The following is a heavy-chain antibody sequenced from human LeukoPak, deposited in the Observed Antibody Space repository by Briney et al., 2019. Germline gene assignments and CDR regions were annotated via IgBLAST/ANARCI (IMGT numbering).Heavy chain of an antibody. J-gene: IGHJ2*01. D-gene: IGHD1-26*01. CDR1: RFTFNSYA. CDR2: IGGSNGIT. CDR3: AKDRTVGASYWYFDL. V-gene: IGHV3-23*01. Sequence: PGGSLRLSCAASRFTFNSYAMSWVRQAPGKGLEWVSVIGGSNGITFYVGSVKGRFTISRDSSKNTLFLHMNTLRAEDTAIYYCAKDRTVGASYWYFDLWGRGTLVTVSS.